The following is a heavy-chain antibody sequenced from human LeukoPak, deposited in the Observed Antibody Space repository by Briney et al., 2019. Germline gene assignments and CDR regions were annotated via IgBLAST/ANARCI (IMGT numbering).Heavy chain of an antibody. CDR1: GFTFSSYA. CDR3: AKDGTSGSYIDY. D-gene: IGHD1-26*01. V-gene: IGHV3-23*01. CDR2: ISTSGDNT. J-gene: IGHJ4*02. Sequence: PGGSLRLSCAASGFTFSSYAMTWVRQAPGKGLEWVSAISTSGDNTYYADSVKGRFTISRDNSKNTLYLQMNSLRAEDTAVYYCAKDGTSGSYIDYWGQGTLVTVSS.